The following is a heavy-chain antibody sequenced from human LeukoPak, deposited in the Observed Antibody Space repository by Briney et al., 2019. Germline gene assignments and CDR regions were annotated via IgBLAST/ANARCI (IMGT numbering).Heavy chain of an antibody. CDR1: GFNFNNFA. Sequence: GGSLKLSCAASGFNFNNFAMSWVRQAPGKGLEWLSAMTGPADTTYYAESVKGRFTISRDYSKSMVFLQMNSLRVEDTAIYYCAKGAEIDHWGQGTLVTVSS. V-gene: IGHV3-23*01. CDR2: MTGPADTT. CDR3: AKGAEIDH. J-gene: IGHJ4*02.